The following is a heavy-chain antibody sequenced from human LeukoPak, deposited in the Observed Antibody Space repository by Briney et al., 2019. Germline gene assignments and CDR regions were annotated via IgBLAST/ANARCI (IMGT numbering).Heavy chain of an antibody. V-gene: IGHV4-39*01. CDR1: GGSISSSTYY. J-gene: IGHJ4*02. D-gene: IGHD1-1*01. CDR2: IYYSDST. CDR3: ARQTNRGAGNFDS. Sequence: PSDTLSLTCTVSGGSISSSTYYWGWIRQAAGKGLEWIVTIYYSDSTNYNPSLTSRVTISVDMSKNQLSLNLNSVTAADTAVYYCARQTNRGAGNFDSWGQGTLVTVSS.